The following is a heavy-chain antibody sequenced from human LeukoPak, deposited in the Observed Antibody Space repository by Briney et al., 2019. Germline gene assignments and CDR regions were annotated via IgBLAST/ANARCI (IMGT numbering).Heavy chain of an antibody. D-gene: IGHD5-24*01. Sequence: GASVKVSCKASGYTFTGYYMHWVRQAPGQGLEWMGWINPNSGGTNYAQKFQGRVTMTRDMSTSTVYMELSSLRSEDTAVYYCARDGYNHGFDPWGQGTLVTVSS. CDR2: INPNSGGT. J-gene: IGHJ5*02. CDR1: GYTFTGYY. V-gene: IGHV1-2*02. CDR3: ARDGYNHGFDP.